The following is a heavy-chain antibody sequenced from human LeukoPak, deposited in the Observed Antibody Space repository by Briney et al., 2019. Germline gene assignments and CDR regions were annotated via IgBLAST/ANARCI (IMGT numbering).Heavy chain of an antibody. Sequence: GGSLRLSCAASGFTFDDYGMSWVRQAPGKGLEWVSGISWNGGSTGYADSVKGRFTISRDNAKNSLYLQMNSLRAEDTALYYCARERDCSGVSCEGDYWGQGTLVTVSS. CDR2: ISWNGGST. CDR1: GFTFDDYG. J-gene: IGHJ4*02. CDR3: ARERDCSGVSCEGDY. V-gene: IGHV3-20*04. D-gene: IGHD2-15*01.